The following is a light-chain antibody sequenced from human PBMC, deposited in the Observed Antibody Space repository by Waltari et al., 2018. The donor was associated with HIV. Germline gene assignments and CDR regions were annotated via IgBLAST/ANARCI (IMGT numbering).Light chain of an antibody. J-gene: IGLJ2*01. CDR3: GTWDTSLRAVV. CDR2: ESN. CDR1: TSNLGNNF. V-gene: IGLV1-51*02. Sequence: QSVLTQPPSVSAAPEQTVTIPCSGSTSNLGNNFVSWYQHLPGTAPKLLIFESNKRPSGIPDRFSGSQSGTSATLAISGLQTGDEAAYYCGTWDTSLRAVVFGGGTKLTVL.